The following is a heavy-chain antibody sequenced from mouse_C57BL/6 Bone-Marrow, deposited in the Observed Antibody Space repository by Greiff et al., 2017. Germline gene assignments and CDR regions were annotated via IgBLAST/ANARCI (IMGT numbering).Heavy chain of an antibody. J-gene: IGHJ4*01. CDR1: GYTFTSYW. Sequence: QVQLQQPGAELVKPGASVKLSCKASGYTFTSYWMHWVKQRPGQGLEWIGMIHPNSGSTNYNEKYKSKATLTVDKSSSTAYMQLSSLTSEDSAVYYCARGDYDGAMDYWGQGTSVTVSS. CDR2: IHPNSGST. D-gene: IGHD2-4*01. V-gene: IGHV1-64*01. CDR3: ARGDYDGAMDY.